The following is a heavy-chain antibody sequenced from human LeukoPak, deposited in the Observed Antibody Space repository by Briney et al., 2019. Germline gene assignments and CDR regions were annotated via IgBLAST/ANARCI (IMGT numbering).Heavy chain of an antibody. CDR3: ARVGDYYDSSGHPDY. CDR2: ISAYNGNT. CDR1: GYTFTSYG. Sequence: ASVKVSCKASGYTFTSYGISWVRPAPGQGLEWMGWISAYNGNTNYAQKLQGRVTMTTDTSTSTAYMELRSLRSDDTAVYYCARVGDYYDSSGHPDYWGQGTLVTVSS. J-gene: IGHJ4*02. V-gene: IGHV1-18*01. D-gene: IGHD3-22*01.